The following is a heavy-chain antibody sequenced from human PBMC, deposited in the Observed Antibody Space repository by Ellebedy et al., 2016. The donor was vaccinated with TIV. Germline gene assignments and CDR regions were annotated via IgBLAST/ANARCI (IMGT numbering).Heavy chain of an antibody. J-gene: IGHJ4*02. CDR3: AREGRLSAATGTMFDS. V-gene: IGHV1-2*02. D-gene: IGHD6-13*01. CDR2: INPNNGVT. Sequence: ASVKVSXXTSGFTFGVVPYIHWVRQAPGQRPEWMGCINPNNGVTNYAPKFRGRVTMTRDTSINTVYLDLNTLSSDDTAVYYCAREGRLSAATGTMFDSWGQGTLVTVSS. CDR1: GFTFGVVPY.